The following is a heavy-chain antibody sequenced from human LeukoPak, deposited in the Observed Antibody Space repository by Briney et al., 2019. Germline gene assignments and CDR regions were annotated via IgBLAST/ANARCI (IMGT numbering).Heavy chain of an antibody. V-gene: IGHV4-59*01. J-gene: IGHJ4*02. CDR3: VGITIVRGVITLAY. D-gene: IGHD3-10*01. CDR2: IYYSGST. Sequence: SETLSLTCTVSAGSISSYYWSWIRQPPGKGLEWIGYIYYSGSTNYNPSLKSRVTISVDTSKNQFSLKLSSVTAADTAVYYCVGITIVRGVITLAYWGQGTLVTVSS. CDR1: AGSISSYY.